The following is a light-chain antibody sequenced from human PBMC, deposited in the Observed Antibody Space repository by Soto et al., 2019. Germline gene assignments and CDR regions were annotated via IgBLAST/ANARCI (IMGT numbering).Light chain of an antibody. CDR1: SSNIGAGYD. CDR2: DNS. Sequence: QSVLTQPPSVSGAPGQRVTISCTGSSSNIGAGYDVHWYQQLPGTAPKLLIFDNSNRPSGVPDRISGSRSGTSASLAITGLQAEDEAYYYCQSYDSSLSGSVVFGGGTKLTVL. V-gene: IGLV1-40*01. CDR3: QSYDSSLSGSVV. J-gene: IGLJ2*01.